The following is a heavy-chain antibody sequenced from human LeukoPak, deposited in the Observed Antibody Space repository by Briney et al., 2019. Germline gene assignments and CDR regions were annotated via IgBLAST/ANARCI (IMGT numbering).Heavy chain of an antibody. CDR1: GGSISSGSYY. CDR2: IYTSGST. Sequence: PSETLSLTCTVSGGSISSGSYYWSWIRQPAGKGLEWIGRIYTSGSTNYNPSLKSRVTISVDTSKNQFSLKLSSVTAADTAVYYCARDGHYGSGSYRDGLDYWGQGTLVTVSS. V-gene: IGHV4-61*02. D-gene: IGHD3-10*01. CDR3: ARDGHYGSGSYRDGLDY. J-gene: IGHJ4*02.